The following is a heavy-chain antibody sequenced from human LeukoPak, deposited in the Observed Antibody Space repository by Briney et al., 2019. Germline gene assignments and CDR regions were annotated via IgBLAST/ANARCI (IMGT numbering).Heavy chain of an antibody. CDR3: AKDPHDFWSGYYPDAFDI. V-gene: IGHV3-30*02. Sequence: PGGSLRLSCAASGFTFSSYGMHWVRQAPGKGLEWVAFIRYDGSNKYYADPVKGRFTISRDNSKNTLYRQMNSLRAEDTAVYYCAKDPHDFWSGYYPDAFDIWGQGTMVTVSS. CDR1: GFTFSSYG. D-gene: IGHD3-3*01. J-gene: IGHJ3*02. CDR2: IRYDGSNK.